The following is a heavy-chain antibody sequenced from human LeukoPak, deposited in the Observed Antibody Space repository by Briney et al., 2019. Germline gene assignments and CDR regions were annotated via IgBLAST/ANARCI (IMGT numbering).Heavy chain of an antibody. CDR1: GGSISSYY. J-gene: IGHJ4*02. Sequence: SESLSLTCTVSGGSISSYYWSWIRQPPGKGLEWVGYIYSSGSTNYKPTLSSRVTLSVDTSKNQYSLKKSSVTAANTAVYYCARQEYSSGWYYFYYWDQGTLVTVSS. V-gene: IGHV4-59*08. CDR2: IYSSGST. D-gene: IGHD6-19*01. CDR3: ARQEYSSGWYYFYY.